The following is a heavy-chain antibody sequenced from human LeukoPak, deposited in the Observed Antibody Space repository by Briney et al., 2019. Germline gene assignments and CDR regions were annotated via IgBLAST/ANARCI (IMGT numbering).Heavy chain of an antibody. D-gene: IGHD3-10*01. CDR2: IFPSGGEI. CDR1: GFTFSTFA. CDR3: AKDGSLYGSGSYYPNWFDP. Sequence: GGSLRLSCAASGFTFSTFAMIWVRQPPGKGLEWVSSIFPSGGEIHYADSVRGRFTISRDNSKSTLSLQMNILRAEDTALYYCAKDGSLYGSGSYYPNWFDPWGQGTLVTVSS. J-gene: IGHJ5*02. V-gene: IGHV3-23*01.